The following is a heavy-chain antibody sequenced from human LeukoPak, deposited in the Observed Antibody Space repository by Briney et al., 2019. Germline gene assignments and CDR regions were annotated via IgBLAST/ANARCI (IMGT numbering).Heavy chain of an antibody. V-gene: IGHV1-2*02. CDR1: GYTFIGYY. CDR2: INPNSGGT. J-gene: IGHJ4*02. Sequence: ASVKVSCKASGYTFIGYYIHWVRQAPGQGLEWMGWINPNSGGTNYAQKFQGRVTMIRDTSISTVYMEMSRLRSDDTAVYYCARESVPAVAARRGLNYWGQGTLVAVSS. D-gene: IGHD6-6*01. CDR3: ARESVPAVAARRGLNY.